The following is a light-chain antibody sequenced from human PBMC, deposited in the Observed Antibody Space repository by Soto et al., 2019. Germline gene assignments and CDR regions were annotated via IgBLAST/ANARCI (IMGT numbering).Light chain of an antibody. J-gene: IGKJ1*01. CDR3: QQYGSSGT. CDR1: QSVSNNY. Sequence: EIVLTQSPGTLSLSPGERATLSCRASQSVSNNYLAWYQQKPGPAPRLLIYGASNSATGIPDRFSGSGSGTDFTLTISRLEPEDFAVYYCQQYGSSGTVGQGTKVDIK. V-gene: IGKV3-20*01. CDR2: GAS.